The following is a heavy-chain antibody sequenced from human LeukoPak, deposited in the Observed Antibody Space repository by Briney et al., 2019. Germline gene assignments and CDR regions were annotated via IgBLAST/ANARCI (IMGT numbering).Heavy chain of an antibody. D-gene: IGHD1-26*01. J-gene: IGHJ4*02. V-gene: IGHV1-18*01. CDR1: GYTFTSYG. CDR3: ARLAVYSGYVDY. CDR2: ISAYNGNT. Sequence: ASVKVSFKASGYTFTSYGISWVRLAPGQGQERMGWISAYNGNTNYAQKLQCRVTMSTDTYTSTAYMELRSLRSDDTAVYYCARLAVYSGYVDYWGQGTLVTVSS.